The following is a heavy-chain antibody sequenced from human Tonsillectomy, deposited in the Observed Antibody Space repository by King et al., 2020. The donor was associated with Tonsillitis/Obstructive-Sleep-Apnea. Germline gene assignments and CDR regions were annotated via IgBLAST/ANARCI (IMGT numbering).Heavy chain of an antibody. CDR1: GFSLSTSGVG. CDR3: AHTMTTITDFDY. J-gene: IGHJ4*02. Sequence: TLKESGPTLVKPTQTLTLTCTFSGFSLSTSGVGVGWIRQPPGKALEWLALIYWDDDKRYSPSLKSSLTITKDTSKNQVVLTMINMDPVDTATYYCAHTMTTITDFDYWGQGTLVTVSS. CDR2: IYWDDDK. V-gene: IGHV2-5*02. D-gene: IGHD4-11*01.